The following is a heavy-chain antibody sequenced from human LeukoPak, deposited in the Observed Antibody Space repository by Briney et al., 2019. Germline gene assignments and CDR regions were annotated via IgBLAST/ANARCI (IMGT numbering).Heavy chain of an antibody. J-gene: IGHJ4*02. CDR3: AKQKYDSSAVGDYFDY. Sequence: GGSLRLSCAASGFTFSSYAMSWVRQAPGKGLEWVSAISGSGGSTYYADSVKGRSTISRDNSKNTLYLQMNSLRAEDTAVYYCAKQKYDSSAVGDYFDYWGQGTLVTVSS. CDR1: GFTFSSYA. CDR2: ISGSGGST. D-gene: IGHD3-22*01. V-gene: IGHV3-23*01.